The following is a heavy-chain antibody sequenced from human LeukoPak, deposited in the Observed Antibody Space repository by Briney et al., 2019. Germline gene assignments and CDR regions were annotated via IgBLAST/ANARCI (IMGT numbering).Heavy chain of an antibody. CDR3: ARDPYGSGRPRVHV. CDR2: ISSSSSYI. D-gene: IGHD3-10*01. V-gene: IGHV3-21*01. Sequence: GGSLRLSCAASGFTFSSYSMNWVRQDPGKGLEWVSSISSSSSYIYYADSVKGRFHISRENAKNSLYLQLNSLRAEDTAVYYCARDPYGSGRPRVHVWGQGTTVTVSS. CDR1: GFTFSSYS. J-gene: IGHJ6*02.